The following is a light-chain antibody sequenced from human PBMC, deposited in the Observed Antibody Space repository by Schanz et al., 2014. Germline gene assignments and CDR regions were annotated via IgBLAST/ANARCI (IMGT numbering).Light chain of an antibody. CDR1: QSVSSY. Sequence: EIVLTQSPATLSLSPGERATLSCRASQSVSSYLAWYQQKPGQAPRLLINGASSRATGIPDRFSGIGSGTGFTLTISRLEPDDFAVYYCQQYGSSPNAFGQGTKLEIK. J-gene: IGKJ2*01. CDR3: QQYGSSPNA. V-gene: IGKV3-20*01. CDR2: GAS.